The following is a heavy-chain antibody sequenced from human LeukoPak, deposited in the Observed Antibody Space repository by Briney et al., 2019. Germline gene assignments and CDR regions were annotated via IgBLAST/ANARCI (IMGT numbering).Heavy chain of an antibody. CDR2: ISYDGSNK. V-gene: IGHV3-30*03. CDR3: ARARYYDFWSDNKGAFDI. D-gene: IGHD3-3*01. J-gene: IGHJ3*02. Sequence: GGSLRLSCAASGFTSSSYGMHWVRQAPGKGLEWVAVISYDGSNKYYADSVKGRFTISRDNSKNTLYLQMNSLRAEDTAVYYCARARYYDFWSDNKGAFDIWGQGTMVTVSS. CDR1: GFTSSSYG.